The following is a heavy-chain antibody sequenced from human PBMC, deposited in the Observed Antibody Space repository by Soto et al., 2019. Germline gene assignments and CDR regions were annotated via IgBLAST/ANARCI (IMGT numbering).Heavy chain of an antibody. CDR3: AKNYFIDS. D-gene: IGHD3-10*01. J-gene: IGHJ4*02. CDR2: IGVSSDA. CDR1: GFTFSSYV. Sequence: EVQLLESGGGLVQPGESLRLSCAASGFTFSSYVMSWARQAPGKGLEWVSSIGVSSDAYYADSVKGRFTISRDNSRNTLYLQMNSLRAEDTALYYCAKNYFIDSWGQGTLVTVSS. V-gene: IGHV3-23*01.